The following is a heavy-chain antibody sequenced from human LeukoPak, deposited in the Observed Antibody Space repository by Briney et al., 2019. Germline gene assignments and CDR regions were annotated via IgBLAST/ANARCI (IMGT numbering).Heavy chain of an antibody. V-gene: IGHV1-2*02. D-gene: IGHD6-6*01. CDR3: AIGDRSSSMLEDAFDI. CDR2: INPNSGGT. CDR1: GYSFTGNY. J-gene: IGHJ3*02. Sequence: ASVKGSCKASGYSFTGNYIHWVRQAPGQGLEWMGWINPNSGGTNYAQKFQGRVTMTRDTSISTAYMELSRLSSDDTAVYYCAIGDRSSSMLEDAFDIWGQGTMVTVSS.